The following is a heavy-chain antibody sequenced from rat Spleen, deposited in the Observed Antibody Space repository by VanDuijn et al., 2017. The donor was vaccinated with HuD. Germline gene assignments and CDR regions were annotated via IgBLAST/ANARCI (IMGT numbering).Heavy chain of an antibody. CDR3: ARHGYTRYYFDY. D-gene: IGHD1-9*01. V-gene: IGHV5-25*01. Sequence: EVQLVESDGGLVQPGRSLKLSCAASRFTFTNYYMAWVSQAPTKGLEWVAYISTGGGSTYYGDSVKGRFTISRDNAKSTLYLQMNSLRSEDTATYYCARHGYTRYYFDYWGQGVMVTVSS. J-gene: IGHJ2*01. CDR2: ISTGGGST. CDR1: RFTFTNYY.